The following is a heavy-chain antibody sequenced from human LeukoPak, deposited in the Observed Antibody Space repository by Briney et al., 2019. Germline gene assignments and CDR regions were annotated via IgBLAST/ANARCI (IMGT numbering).Heavy chain of an antibody. D-gene: IGHD6-13*01. V-gene: IGHV4-39*02. J-gene: IGHJ6*03. Sequence: SETLSLTCTVSGGSISSSSYYWGWIRQPPGKGLEWIGSIYYSGSTYHNPSLKSRVTISVDTSKNHFSLKLSSVTAADTALYYCARVAAPTTYYYYYMDVWGKGTTVTVSS. CDR3: ARVAAPTTYYYYYMDV. CDR1: GGSISSSSYY. CDR2: IYYSGST.